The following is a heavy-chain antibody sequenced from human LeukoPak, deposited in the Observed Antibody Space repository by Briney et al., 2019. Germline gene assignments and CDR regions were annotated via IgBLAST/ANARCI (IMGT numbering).Heavy chain of an antibody. CDR1: GCTISSYY. V-gene: IGHV4-59*12. CDR2: IYYSGST. CDR3: ARGFPRRYSSSWCHRYYMDV. J-gene: IGHJ6*03. D-gene: IGHD6-13*01. Sequence: SETLSLTCTVSGCTISSYYWSWIRQPPGKGLEWIGYIYYSGSTNYNPYLKSRVIISVDTSKNQFSLKLSSVTAADTAVYYCARGFPRRYSSSWCHRYYMDVWGKGTTVTVSS.